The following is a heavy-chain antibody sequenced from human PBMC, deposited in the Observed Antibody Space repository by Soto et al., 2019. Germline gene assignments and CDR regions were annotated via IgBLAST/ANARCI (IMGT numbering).Heavy chain of an antibody. CDR2: INAGNGNT. D-gene: IGHD6-13*01. CDR1: GYTFTSYA. Sequence: ASVKVSCKASGYTFTSYAMHWVRQAPGQRLEWMGWINAGNGNTKYSQKFQGRVTITRDTSASTXXXXXXXXXXXXXXVYYCARVAQQLVRGWWFDPWGQGTLVTVSS. V-gene: IGHV1-3*01. CDR3: ARVAQQLVRGWWFDP. J-gene: IGHJ5*02.